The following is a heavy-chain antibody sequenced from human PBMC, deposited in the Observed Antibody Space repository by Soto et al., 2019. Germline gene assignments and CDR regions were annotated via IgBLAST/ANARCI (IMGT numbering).Heavy chain of an antibody. V-gene: IGHV4-59*01. CDR2: VYYSGNT. J-gene: IGHJ4*02. CDR3: ARGVDRQWADY. D-gene: IGHD6-19*01. Sequence: SETLSLTCTVSGGSINAYFWTWIRQAPGKGLEWIGFVYYSGNTNYNPSLRSRVSISLHTSKNQFSLKLSSVTAADTAVYYCARGVDRQWADYWGQGTLVTVSS. CDR1: GGSINAYF.